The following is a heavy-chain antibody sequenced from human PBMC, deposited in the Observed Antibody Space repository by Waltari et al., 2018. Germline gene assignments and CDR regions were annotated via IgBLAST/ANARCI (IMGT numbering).Heavy chain of an antibody. V-gene: IGHV4-39*01. Sequence: QLQLQESGPRLVRPPETLSLICRASGVSLPSNGHYWAWSGPSPGQGLGLIGTVSYSGTTYISPPLKSGVSVSRDTSKNQVSLILGSVTAADMAVYYCATYIGASVGTAAFDVWGQGTMVTVSS. J-gene: IGHJ3*01. CDR3: ATYIGASVGTAAFDV. D-gene: IGHD5-12*01. CDR1: GVSLPSNGHY. CDR2: VSYSGTT.